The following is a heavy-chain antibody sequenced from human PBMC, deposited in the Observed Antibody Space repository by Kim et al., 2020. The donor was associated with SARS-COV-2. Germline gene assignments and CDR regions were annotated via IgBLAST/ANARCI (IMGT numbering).Heavy chain of an antibody. CDR3: ARDPGSSGYRD. J-gene: IGHJ4*02. CDR2: T. Sequence: TSYAQKFQGRVTMTRDTSTSTVYMELSSLRSEDTAVYYCARDPGSSGYRDWGQGTLVTVSS. D-gene: IGHD3-22*01. V-gene: IGHV1-46*01.